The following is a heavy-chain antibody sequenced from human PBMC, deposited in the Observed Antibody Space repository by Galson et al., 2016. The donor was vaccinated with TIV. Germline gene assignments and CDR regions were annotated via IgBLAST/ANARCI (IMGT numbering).Heavy chain of an antibody. V-gene: IGHV3-30*03. CDR1: GFTFSAYR. J-gene: IGHJ4*02. CDR3: ATDGGGAYNPYFDS. CDR2: ISSDGTNA. Sequence: SLRLSCAASGFTFSAYRMDWVRQAPGKGLEWVAVISSDGTNAHYADSMKGRFTISRDNSGNTLYLQMNNLRSEDTAVYYCATDGGGAYNPYFDSWGQGTLVTVSS. D-gene: IGHD3-16*01.